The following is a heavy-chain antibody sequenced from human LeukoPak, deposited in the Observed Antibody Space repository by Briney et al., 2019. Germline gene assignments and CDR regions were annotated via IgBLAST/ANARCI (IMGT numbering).Heavy chain of an antibody. D-gene: IGHD1-26*01. Sequence: SETLSLTCTVSGGSISSYYWSWIRQPPGKGLEWIGYVYYTGSTNYNPSLKSRVTISIDTSKNQFSLKLSSVTAADTAVYYCARDLLRGSYSLWGQGTLVTVSS. V-gene: IGHV4-59*12. J-gene: IGHJ4*02. CDR2: VYYTGST. CDR1: GGSISSYY. CDR3: ARDLLRGSYSL.